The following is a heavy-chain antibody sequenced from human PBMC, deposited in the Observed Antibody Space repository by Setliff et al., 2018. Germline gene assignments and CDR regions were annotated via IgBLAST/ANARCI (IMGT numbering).Heavy chain of an antibody. CDR1: GYTFTNYG. V-gene: IGHV1-18*01. CDR2: ISAYNDNT. CDR3: ARGRDPAYYYDSGGYYWDY. Sequence: ASVKVSCKASGYTFTNYGISWVRQAPGQGLEWMGWISAYNDNTNYAQKVQGRVTMTTDTSTSTAYMELRSLRSDDTAVYYCARGRDPAYYYDSGGYYWDYWGQGTLVTVSS. J-gene: IGHJ4*02. D-gene: IGHD3-22*01.